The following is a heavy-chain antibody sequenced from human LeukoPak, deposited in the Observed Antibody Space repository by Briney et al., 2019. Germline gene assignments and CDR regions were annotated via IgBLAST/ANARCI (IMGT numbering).Heavy chain of an antibody. J-gene: IGHJ6*02. Sequence: GGSLRLSCAASGFTVSSYWMSWVRQAPGKGLEWVANIKQDGSEKYYVDSVKGRFTISRDNAKNSLYLQMNSLRAEDTAVYYCARDLLGSMTTENYYYYGMDVWGQGTTVTVSS. CDR2: IKQDGSEK. CDR1: GFTVSSYW. D-gene: IGHD4-17*01. CDR3: ARDLLGSMTTENYYYYGMDV. V-gene: IGHV3-7*01.